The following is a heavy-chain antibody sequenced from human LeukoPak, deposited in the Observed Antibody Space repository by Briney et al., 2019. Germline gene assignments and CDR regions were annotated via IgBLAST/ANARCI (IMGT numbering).Heavy chain of an antibody. Sequence: PGGSLRLSCAASGFTFSSYSMSWVRQAPGKGLEWVSAISCSGGRTYYAASVKGRFTISRDNSKNTLFLQINSLRAEATAVYYCAKSSQTGTNPVRDYWGQGTLVSVSS. D-gene: IGHD1-1*01. CDR3: AKSSQTGTNPVRDY. CDR2: ISCSGGRT. CDR1: GFTFSSYS. V-gene: IGHV3-23*01. J-gene: IGHJ4*02.